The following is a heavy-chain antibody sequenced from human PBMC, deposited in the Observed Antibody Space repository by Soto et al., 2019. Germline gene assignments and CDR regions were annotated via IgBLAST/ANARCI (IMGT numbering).Heavy chain of an antibody. V-gene: IGHV4-4*07. CDR2: IYFSGST. J-gene: IGHJ6*02. D-gene: IGHD2-15*01. CDR1: GGSISRYX. CDR3: ARSGCSGGSCFSYAYFYGMDV. Sequence: SGPGLVKPXETLSLTXTVSGGSISRYXXXWIRQPXXXGLEWXGRIYFSGSTNYNPSVKSRFTMSVDTSKNQFSLKLSSVTAADTAVYFCARSGCSGGSCFSYAYFYGMDVWGQGTTVTVSS.